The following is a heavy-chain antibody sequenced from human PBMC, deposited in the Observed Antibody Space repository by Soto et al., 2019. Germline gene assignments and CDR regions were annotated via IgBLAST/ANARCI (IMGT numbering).Heavy chain of an antibody. V-gene: IGHV1-8*01. D-gene: IGHD5-12*01. CDR1: GYTFTSYD. Sequence: QVQLVQSGAEVKKPGASVKVSCEASGYTFTSYDINWVRQATGQGLEWMGYMNPNSGKRGYAQEFQGRVTMSWNTSISTADMEMTSLKSEDTAVYYLGREFRRDGSWGQGTLVTVSS. CDR3: GREFRRDGS. J-gene: IGHJ5*02. CDR2: MNPNSGKR.